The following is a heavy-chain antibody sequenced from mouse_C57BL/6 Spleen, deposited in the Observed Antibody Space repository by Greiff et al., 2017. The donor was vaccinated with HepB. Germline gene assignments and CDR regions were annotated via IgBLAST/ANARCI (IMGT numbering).Heavy chain of an antibody. CDR2: IDPSDSET. Sequence: QVHVKQPGAELVRPGSSVKLSCKASGYTFTSYWMHWVKQRPIQGLEWIGNIDPSDSETHYNQKFKDKATLTVDKSSSTAYMQLSSLTSEDSAVYYCITTVVAFDYWGQGTTLTVSS. V-gene: IGHV1-52*01. D-gene: IGHD1-1*01. J-gene: IGHJ2*01. CDR1: GYTFTSYW. CDR3: ITTVVAFDY.